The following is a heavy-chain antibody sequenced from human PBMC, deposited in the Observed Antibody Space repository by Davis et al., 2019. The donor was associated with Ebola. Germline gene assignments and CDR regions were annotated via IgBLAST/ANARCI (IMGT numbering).Heavy chain of an antibody. Sequence: GGSLKISCAASGFTFISYWMNWVRQAPGKGLEWVANIKQDGSEKYYVDSVKGRFSISRDNAKNSLYLQMNGLRAEDTAVYYCARSYSGSRIYDYWGQGTLVTVSS. CDR2: IKQDGSEK. D-gene: IGHD1-26*01. J-gene: IGHJ4*02. V-gene: IGHV3-7*03. CDR3: ARSYSGSRIYDY. CDR1: GFTFISYW.